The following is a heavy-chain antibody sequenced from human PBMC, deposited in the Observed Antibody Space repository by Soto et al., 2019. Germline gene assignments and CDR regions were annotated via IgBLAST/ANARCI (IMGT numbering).Heavy chain of an antibody. Sequence: QVHLVQSGAEVKKPGASMKVSCTASGYTLTSHHVHWVRQAPGRRLGWMGSINPANGVAQYTARFQGRAIMTRDTSKSTVYMELRGLTSEDSAIVYCARGGGVGLDGSAAFDIWGQGTMVTVSS. J-gene: IGHJ3*02. V-gene: IGHV1-46*01. CDR2: INPANGVA. D-gene: IGHD1-1*01. CDR3: ARGGGVGLDGSAAFDI. CDR1: GYTLTSHH.